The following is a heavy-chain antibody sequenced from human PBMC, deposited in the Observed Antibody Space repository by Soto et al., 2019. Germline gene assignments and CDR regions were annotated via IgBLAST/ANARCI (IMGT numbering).Heavy chain of an antibody. CDR3: ARGPYYDFWSGYILARDNWFDP. CDR2: ISAYNGNT. V-gene: IGHV1-18*01. J-gene: IGHJ5*02. CDR1: GYTFTSYG. D-gene: IGHD3-3*01. Sequence: PSVKVSCKASGYTFTSYGISWVRQAPGQGLEWMGWISAYNGNTNYAQKLQGRVTMTTDTSTSTAYMELRSLRSDDTAVYYCARGPYYDFWSGYILARDNWFDPWGQGTLVTVSS.